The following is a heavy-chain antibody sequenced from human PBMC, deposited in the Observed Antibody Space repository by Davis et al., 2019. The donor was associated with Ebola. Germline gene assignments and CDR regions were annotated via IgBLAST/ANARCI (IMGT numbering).Heavy chain of an antibody. CDR1: GGSIGTHY. CDR3: ARDGLGTGGIEAFDI. D-gene: IGHD7-27*01. V-gene: IGHV4-59*11. Sequence: PETLSLTCTVSGGSIGTHYWSWIRQPPGRGLEWIGYIYYSGFTDYNASLKSRVTISADMSKNQFSLKLSSVTAADTAVYYCARDGLGTGGIEAFDIWGQGTLVTVSS. CDR2: IYYSGFT. J-gene: IGHJ3*02.